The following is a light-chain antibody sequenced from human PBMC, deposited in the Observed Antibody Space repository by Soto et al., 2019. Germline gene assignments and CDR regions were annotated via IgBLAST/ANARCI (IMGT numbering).Light chain of an antibody. V-gene: IGKV4-1*01. CDR3: QQYYSIPPNT. J-gene: IGKJ5*01. CDR1: QSVLYSSNNKNY. CDR2: WAS. Sequence: DIVMTQSPDSLAVSLGERATINCKSSQSVLYSSNNKNYLSWYQQKPGQPPKLLISWASTREFGVPDRFSGSGSETDFTLTISNLQAEDVAVYYCQQYYSIPPNTFGQGTRLEIK.